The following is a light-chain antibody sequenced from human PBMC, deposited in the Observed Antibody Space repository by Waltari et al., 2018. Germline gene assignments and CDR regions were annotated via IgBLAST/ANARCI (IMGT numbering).Light chain of an antibody. Sequence: QSVLAQPPSVSGAPGQRVTISCSGSSSNIGAGSDVHWYQHLPGTAPKLLIYGNSNRPSGVPDRFSGSKSGTSASLAITGLQAEDEADYYCQSYDSSLSGSVFGGGTKLIVL. V-gene: IGLV1-40*01. CDR1: SSNIGAGSD. CDR2: GNS. J-gene: IGLJ3*02. CDR3: QSYDSSLSGSV.